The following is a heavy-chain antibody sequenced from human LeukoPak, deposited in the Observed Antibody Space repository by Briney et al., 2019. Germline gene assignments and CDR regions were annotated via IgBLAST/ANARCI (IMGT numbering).Heavy chain of an antibody. Sequence: SETLSLTCTVSGGSISSSSYYWGWIRQPPGKGLEWIGSIYHSGSTYYNPSLKSRVTIAVETSKNQFSLKLSSVTAADTAVYYCARGGGFWSGPIDYWGQGTLVTVSS. CDR2: IYHSGST. CDR3: ARGGGFWSGPIDY. V-gene: IGHV4-39*07. D-gene: IGHD3-3*01. J-gene: IGHJ4*02. CDR1: GGSISSSSYY.